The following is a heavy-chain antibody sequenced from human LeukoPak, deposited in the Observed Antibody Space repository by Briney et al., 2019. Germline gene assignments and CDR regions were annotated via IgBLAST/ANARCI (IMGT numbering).Heavy chain of an antibody. Sequence: GGSLRLSCAASGFTFNSIHMTWVRQAPGRGLEWLAYISGGGGERFYADSVKGRFTISRDNAKNSLYLQMNSLRAEDTAVYFCARWGHSDYNSFPTKFDYWGRGTRVTVSS. D-gene: IGHD4-11*01. V-gene: IGHV3-48*03. J-gene: IGHJ4*02. CDR3: ARWGHSDYNSFPTKFDY. CDR2: ISGGGGER. CDR1: GFTFNSIH.